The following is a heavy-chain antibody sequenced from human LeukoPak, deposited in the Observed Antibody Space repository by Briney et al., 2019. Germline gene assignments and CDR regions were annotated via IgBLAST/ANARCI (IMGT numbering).Heavy chain of an antibody. CDR2: MSYDGSNK. CDR1: GFTFSSYS. Sequence: GGSLRLSCAASGFTFSSYSMNWVRQAPGKGLEWVAVMSYDGSNKYYADSVKGRFTISRDNSKNTLYLQMNSLRAEDTAVYYCAKLAEVDSMVRGVIDAFDIWGQGTMVTVSS. D-gene: IGHD3-10*01. J-gene: IGHJ3*02. V-gene: IGHV3-30*18. CDR3: AKLAEVDSMVRGVIDAFDI.